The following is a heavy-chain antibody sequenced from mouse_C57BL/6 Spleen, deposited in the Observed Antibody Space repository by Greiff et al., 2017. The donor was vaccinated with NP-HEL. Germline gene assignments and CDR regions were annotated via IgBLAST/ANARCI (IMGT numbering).Heavy chain of an antibody. V-gene: IGHV1-63*01. D-gene: IGHD2-3*01. CDR2: IYPGGGYT. Sequence: QVQLQQSGAELVRPGTSVKMSCKASGYTFTNYWIGWAKQRPGHGLEWIGDIYPGGGYTNYNEKFKGKATLTADKSSSTAYMQFSSLTSEDSAIYYCALYDGYFSFAYWGQGTLVTVSA. CDR1: GYTFTNYW. CDR3: ALYDGYFSFAY. J-gene: IGHJ3*01.